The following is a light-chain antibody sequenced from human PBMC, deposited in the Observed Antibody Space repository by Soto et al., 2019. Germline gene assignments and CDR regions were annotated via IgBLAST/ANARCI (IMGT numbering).Light chain of an antibody. CDR3: SSYAGSRGV. J-gene: IGLJ3*02. V-gene: IGLV2-23*02. CDR1: TSDVGIYNL. CDR2: EVD. Sequence: QSALTQPASVSGSPGQSITISCSGTTSDVGIYNLVSWYQQHPGKAPKLVIYEVDKRPSGVSNRFSGSRSGNTASLTISGLQSEDEADYSCSSYAGSRGVFGGGTKLTVL.